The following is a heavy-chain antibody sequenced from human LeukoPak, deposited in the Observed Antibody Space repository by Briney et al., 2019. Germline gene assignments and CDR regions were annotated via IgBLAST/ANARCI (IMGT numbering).Heavy chain of an antibody. CDR3: ARVGSSGWYREVVDY. V-gene: IGHV4-38-2*02. CDR1: GYSISSGYY. J-gene: IGHJ4*02. Sequence: PSETLSLTCTVSGYSISSGYYWGWIRQPPGKGLEWIGSIYHSGSTYYNPSLKSRVTMSVDTSKNQFSLKLSSVTAADTAVYYCARVGSSGWYREVVDYWGQGTLVTVSS. CDR2: IYHSGST. D-gene: IGHD6-19*01.